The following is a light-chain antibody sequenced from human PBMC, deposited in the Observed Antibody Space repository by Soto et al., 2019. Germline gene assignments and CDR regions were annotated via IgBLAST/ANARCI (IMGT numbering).Light chain of an antibody. V-gene: IGKV3-11*01. CDR3: QPRSDWPWT. CDR1: QSVSSY. Sequence: EIVLTQSPATLSLSPGERATLSCRASQSVSSYLAWYQQKPGQAPRLLMYEASNRATGIPARFSGGGSGTDFTLTISSLEPEDFAVYYCQPRSDWPWTFGQGTKVDIK. J-gene: IGKJ1*01. CDR2: EAS.